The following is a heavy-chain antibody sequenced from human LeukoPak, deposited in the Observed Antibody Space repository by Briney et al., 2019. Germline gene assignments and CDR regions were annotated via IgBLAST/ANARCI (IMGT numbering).Heavy chain of an antibody. V-gene: IGHV3-30-3*01. CDR1: GFTFSSYA. CDR3: ARVEVALSQES. Sequence: GGSLRLSCAASGFTFSSYAMHWVRQAPGKGLEWVAVISYDGSNKYYADSVKGRFTISRDNSKNTLYLQMNSLRAEDTAVYYCARVEVALSQESWGQGTLVTVSS. D-gene: IGHD3-10*01. J-gene: IGHJ5*02. CDR2: ISYDGSNK.